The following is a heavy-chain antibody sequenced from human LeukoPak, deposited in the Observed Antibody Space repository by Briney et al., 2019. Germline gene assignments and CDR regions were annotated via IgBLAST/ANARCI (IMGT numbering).Heavy chain of an antibody. CDR2: ISNNGGYT. J-gene: IGHJ4*02. Sequence: GGSLRLSCAASGFTFSSSAMSWVRQAPGKGLEWVSAISNNGGYTYYADSVQGRFTISRDNSKNTLYLQMNSLRAEDTAVYYCAREGAGYSPFDYWGQGTLVTVSS. V-gene: IGHV3-23*01. D-gene: IGHD3-9*01. CDR3: AREGAGYSPFDY. CDR1: GFTFSSSA.